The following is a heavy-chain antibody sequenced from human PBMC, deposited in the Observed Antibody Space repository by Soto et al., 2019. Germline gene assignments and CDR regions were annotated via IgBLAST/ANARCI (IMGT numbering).Heavy chain of an antibody. D-gene: IGHD3-22*01. CDR1: GGSISSYY. Sequence: QVQLQESGPGLVKPSETLSLTCTVSGGSISSYYWSWIRQPPGKGLEWIGYIYYSGSTNYNPSLKSRVTISVDTSKNQFSLKLSSVTAADTAVYYCARDSHYYDRSGYAFDIWGQGTMVTVSS. CDR2: IYYSGST. J-gene: IGHJ3*02. CDR3: ARDSHYYDRSGYAFDI. V-gene: IGHV4-59*01.